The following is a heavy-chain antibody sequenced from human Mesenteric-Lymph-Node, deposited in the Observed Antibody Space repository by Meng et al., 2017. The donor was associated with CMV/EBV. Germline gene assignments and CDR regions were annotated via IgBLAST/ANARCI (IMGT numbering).Heavy chain of an antibody. Sequence: SETLSPTCTVSGGSISSYYWSWIRQPPGKGLEWIGYIYYSGSTNYNPSLKSRVTISVDTSKNQFSLKLSSVTAADTAVYYCARGNYYDFWSGYYEGNWFDPWGQGTLVTVSS. J-gene: IGHJ5*02. CDR2: IYYSGST. V-gene: IGHV4-59*01. CDR3: ARGNYYDFWSGYYEGNWFDP. CDR1: GGSISSYY. D-gene: IGHD3-3*01.